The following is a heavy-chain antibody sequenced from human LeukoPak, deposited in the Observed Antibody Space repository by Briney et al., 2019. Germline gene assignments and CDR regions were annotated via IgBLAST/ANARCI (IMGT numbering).Heavy chain of an antibody. CDR2: INTDGNST. Sequence: GGSLRLSCAASGFTFSTYWMHWVRQAPGKGLVWVSQINTDGNSTTYADSVKGRFTVSRDNAKNTLYLQMNSLKTEDTAVYYCNADPKPGFNYWGQGTLVTVSS. J-gene: IGHJ4*02. CDR3: NADPKPGFNY. CDR1: GFTFSTYW. V-gene: IGHV3-74*01.